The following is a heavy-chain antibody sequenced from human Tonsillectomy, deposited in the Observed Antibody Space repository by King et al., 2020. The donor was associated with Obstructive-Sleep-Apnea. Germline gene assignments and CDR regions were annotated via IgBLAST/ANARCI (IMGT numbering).Heavy chain of an antibody. CDR2: IYYSGST. Sequence: QLQESGPGLVKPSETLSLTCTVSGGSISSSSYYWGWIRQPPGKGLEWIGSIYYSGSTYYNPSLKSRVTISVDTSKNQFSLKLSSVTAADTAVYYCARDCGLGSGSYHHDYWGQGTLVTVSS. D-gene: IGHD3-10*01. J-gene: IGHJ4*02. V-gene: IGHV4-39*07. CDR1: GGSISSSSYY. CDR3: ARDCGLGSGSYHHDY.